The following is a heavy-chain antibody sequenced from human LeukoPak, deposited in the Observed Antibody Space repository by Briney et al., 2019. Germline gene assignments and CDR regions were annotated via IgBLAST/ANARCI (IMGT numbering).Heavy chain of an antibody. CDR2: IYYSGST. CDR1: GGSISSSSYY. D-gene: IGHD6-6*01. CDR3: ARMRDIRIAARKYYYYYYMDV. J-gene: IGHJ6*03. Sequence: SETLSLTWTVSGGSISSSSYYWGWIRRPPGKGLEWIGSIYYSGSTYYNPSLKSRVTISVDTSKNQFSLKLSSVTAADTAVYYCARMRDIRIAARKYYYYYYMDVWGKGTTVTVSS. V-gene: IGHV4-39*01.